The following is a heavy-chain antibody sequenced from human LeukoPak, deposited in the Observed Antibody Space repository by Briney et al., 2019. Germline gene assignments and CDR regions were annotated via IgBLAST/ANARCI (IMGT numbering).Heavy chain of an antibody. V-gene: IGHV1-2*02. CDR1: GYTFTDYY. CDR2: INPNSGGT. CDR3: ARGRNIEITTMSGGSDY. D-gene: IGHD5-24*01. Sequence: ASVKVSCKASGYTFTDYYMHWVRQAPGQGLEWMGWINPNSGGTNYAQKFQGRVSMTRDTSISTAYMDLTDLRSDDTAVYYCARGRNIEITTMSGGSDYWGQGTLVTVSS. J-gene: IGHJ4*02.